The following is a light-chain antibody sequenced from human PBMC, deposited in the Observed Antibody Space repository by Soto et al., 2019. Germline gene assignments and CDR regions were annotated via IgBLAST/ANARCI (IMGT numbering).Light chain of an antibody. V-gene: IGLV2-14*01. CDR1: SSDVGGYSY. Sequence: QSVLTQPASVSGSPGQSITISCTGTSSDVGGYSYVSWYQQHPGKAPKLIIYDVFSRPSGVSTRFSGSKSGNTASLTISGPQADDEADYYCSSYSSANTLGVFGGGTKVTVL. CDR3: SSYSSANTLGV. J-gene: IGLJ2*01. CDR2: DVF.